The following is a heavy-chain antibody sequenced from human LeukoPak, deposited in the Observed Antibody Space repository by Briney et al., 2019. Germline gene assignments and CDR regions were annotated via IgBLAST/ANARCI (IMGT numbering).Heavy chain of an antibody. D-gene: IGHD2-15*01. J-gene: IGHJ4*02. Sequence: GGSLRLSCAASGFTFSSYGMHWVRQAPGKGQEWVAVISYDGSNKYYADSVKGRFTISRDNSKNTLYLQMNSLRAEDTAVYYCAKEMGYCSGGSCPDYWGQGTLVTVSS. CDR3: AKEMGYCSGGSCPDY. CDR2: ISYDGSNK. V-gene: IGHV3-30*18. CDR1: GFTFSSYG.